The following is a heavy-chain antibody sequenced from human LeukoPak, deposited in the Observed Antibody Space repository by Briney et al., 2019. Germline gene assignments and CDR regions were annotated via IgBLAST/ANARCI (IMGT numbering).Heavy chain of an antibody. CDR2: ISSSSSYI. CDR3: ATGITIFGVRDY. CDR1: GFTFSSYS. Sequence: KPGGSLRLSCAASGFTFSSYSMNWVRQAPGKGLEWVSSISSSSSYIYYADAVKGRFTISRDNAKNSLYLQMNSLRAEDTAVYYCATGITIFGVRDYWGQGPWSPSPQ. D-gene: IGHD3-3*01. J-gene: IGHJ4*02. V-gene: IGHV3-21*01.